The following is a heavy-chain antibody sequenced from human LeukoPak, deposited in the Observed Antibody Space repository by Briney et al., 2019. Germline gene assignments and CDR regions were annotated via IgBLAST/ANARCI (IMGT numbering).Heavy chain of an antibody. V-gene: IGHV4-34*01. CDR2: INHSGST. CDR3: ARGRGSSGWYPSFYYYYYMDV. J-gene: IGHJ6*03. Sequence: SETLSLTCPVYGGSFTGYYWSWIRQPPGKGLEWNGEINHSGSTNYNPSLKSRVTISVGTSKNQFSLKLSSVTAADTAVYYCARGRGSSGWYPSFYYYYYMDVWGKGTTVTVSS. CDR1: GGSFTGYY. D-gene: IGHD6-19*01.